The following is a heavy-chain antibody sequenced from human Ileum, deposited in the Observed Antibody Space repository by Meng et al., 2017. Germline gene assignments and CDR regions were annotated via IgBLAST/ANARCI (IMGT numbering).Heavy chain of an antibody. CDR2: INQDGSQK. D-gene: IGHD2/OR15-2a*01. CDR3: VRGKTPTSSLFDY. J-gene: IGHJ4*02. V-gene: IGHV3-7*04. CDR1: GFTFRSYW. Sequence: GESLKISCAASGFTFRSYWMSWVRQAPGKGLEWVAAINQDGSQKSYVDSVTGRFTISRDNADKAENSLYLQMNSLRAEDTAVYYGVRGKTPTSSLFDYWGQGTLVTVSS.